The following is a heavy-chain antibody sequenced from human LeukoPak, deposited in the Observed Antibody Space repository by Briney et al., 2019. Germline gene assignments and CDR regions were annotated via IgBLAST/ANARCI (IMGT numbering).Heavy chain of an antibody. CDR2: INHSGST. J-gene: IGHJ4*02. V-gene: IGHV4-34*01. Sequence: SETPSLTCAVYGGSFSGYYWSWIRQPPGKGLEWIGEINHSGSTNYNPSLKSRVTISVDTSKNQFSLKLSSVTAADTAVYYCARARGGILSWGQGTLVTVSS. CDR1: GGSFSGYY. CDR3: ARARGGILS. D-gene: IGHD3-16*01.